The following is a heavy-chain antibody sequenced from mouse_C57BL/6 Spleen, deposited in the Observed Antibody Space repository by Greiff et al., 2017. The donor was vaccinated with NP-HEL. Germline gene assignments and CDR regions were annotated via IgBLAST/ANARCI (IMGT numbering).Heavy chain of an antibody. CDR3: ARGNYGDAMDY. CDR2: SRNKANDYTT. J-gene: IGHJ4*01. D-gene: IGHD1-1*02. V-gene: IGHV7-1*01. CDR1: GFTFSDFY. Sequence: DVKLVESGGGLVQSGRSLRLSCATSGFTFSDFYMEWVRQAPGKGLEWIAASRNKANDYTTEYSASVKGRFIVSRDTSQSILYLQMNALRAEDTAIYYCARGNYGDAMDYWGQGTSVTVSS.